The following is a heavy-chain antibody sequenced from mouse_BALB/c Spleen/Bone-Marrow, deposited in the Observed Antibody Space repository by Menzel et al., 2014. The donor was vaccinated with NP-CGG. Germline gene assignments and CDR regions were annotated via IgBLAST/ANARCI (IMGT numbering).Heavy chain of an antibody. CDR1: GFNIKDTY. Sequence: VQLQQSGAELVKPGASVKLSCTASGFNIKDTYMHWVKQRPEQGLEWIGRIDPANGNTKYDPKFQGKATITADTSSNTAYLQLSSLTSEHTAVYYCAMYYYGSSLFAYWGQGTLVTVSA. CDR3: AMYYYGSSLFAY. V-gene: IGHV14-3*02. J-gene: IGHJ3*01. D-gene: IGHD1-1*01. CDR2: IDPANGNT.